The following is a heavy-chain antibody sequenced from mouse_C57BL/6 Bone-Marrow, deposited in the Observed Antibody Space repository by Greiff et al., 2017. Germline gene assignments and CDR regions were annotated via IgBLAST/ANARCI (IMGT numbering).Heavy chain of an antibody. CDR1: GYTFTSYW. CDR2: IDPSDSYT. CDR3: ARRYYGSSLYYYAMDY. V-gene: IGHV1-69*01. D-gene: IGHD1-1*01. J-gene: IGHJ4*01. Sequence: QVQLQQPGAELVMPGASVKLSCKASGYTFTSYWMHWVKQRPGQGLEWIGDIDPSDSYTNYNQKFKGKSTLTVDKSSSTAYMQLSSLTSEDSAVYYCARRYYGSSLYYYAMDYWGQGTSVTVSS.